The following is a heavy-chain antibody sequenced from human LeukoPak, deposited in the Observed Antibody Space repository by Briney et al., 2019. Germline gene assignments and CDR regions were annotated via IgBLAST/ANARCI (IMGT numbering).Heavy chain of an antibody. J-gene: IGHJ4*02. D-gene: IGHD2-2*01. CDR1: SGSISGYY. V-gene: IGHV4-4*07. Sequence: ASETLSLTCTVSSGSISGYYWSWIRQPAGKGLEWIGRIYTSGNTYHNPSLQSRVTMSVDTSTNQLSLSLRSVSAADTAVYYCSRGEVPAAPHPSGYWGQGTLVTVSS. CDR3: SRGEVPAAPHPSGY. CDR2: IYTSGNT.